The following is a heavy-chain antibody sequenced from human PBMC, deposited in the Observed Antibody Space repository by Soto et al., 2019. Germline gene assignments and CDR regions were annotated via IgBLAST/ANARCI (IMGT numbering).Heavy chain of an antibody. D-gene: IGHD6-19*01. Sequence: QVQLVQSGAEVKKPGSSVKVSCKASGGTFSSYAISWVRQAPGQGLEWMGGIIPIFGTANYAQKFQGRVTITADESTSTDYMELSSLRSEDTAVYYCARIAVAGDYYYYYGMDVWGQGTTVTVSS. V-gene: IGHV1-69*12. CDR1: GGTFSSYA. CDR2: IIPIFGTA. CDR3: ARIAVAGDYYYYYGMDV. J-gene: IGHJ6*02.